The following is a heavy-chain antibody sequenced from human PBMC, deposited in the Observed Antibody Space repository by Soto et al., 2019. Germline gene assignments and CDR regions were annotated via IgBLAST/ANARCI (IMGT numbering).Heavy chain of an antibody. J-gene: IGHJ5*02. CDR3: AREPRALEWTNGWFDP. D-gene: IGHD3-3*01. CDR1: GFTFSSYS. V-gene: IGHV3-21*01. Sequence: GGSLRLSCAASGFTFSSYSMNWVHQAPGKGLEWVSSISSSSSYIYYADSVKGRFTISRDNAKNSLYLQMNSLRAEDTAVYYCAREPRALEWTNGWFDPWGQGTLVTVSS. CDR2: ISSSSSYI.